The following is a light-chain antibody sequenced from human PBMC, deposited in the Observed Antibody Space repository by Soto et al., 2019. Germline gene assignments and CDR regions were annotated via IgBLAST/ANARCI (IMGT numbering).Light chain of an antibody. J-gene: IGKJ1*01. CDR2: KAS. Sequence: DVQMTQSPSTLSASVGDRVTVTCRASASVSTWLAWFQQKPGKAPKVLIYKASSLESGVPSRFSGSGSGTEFTLTISSLQPDDFATYYCQQYNSYPCTFGQGTKVEI. CDR1: ASVSTW. V-gene: IGKV1-5*03. CDR3: QQYNSYPCT.